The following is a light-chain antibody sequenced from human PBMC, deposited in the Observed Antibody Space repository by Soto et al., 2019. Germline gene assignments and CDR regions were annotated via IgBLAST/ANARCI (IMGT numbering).Light chain of an antibody. CDR2: GAS. V-gene: IGKV3-15*01. CDR3: QQYNNWLFT. J-gene: IGKJ4*01. Sequence: EIVMTQSPATLSVSPGERVTLSCRASQSVSGNLAWYQQKPGQAPRLRIYGASTRATGIPARFSGSGSGTEFTLTISSLQSEDFAVYYCQQYNNWLFTFGGGTRVEIK. CDR1: QSVSGN.